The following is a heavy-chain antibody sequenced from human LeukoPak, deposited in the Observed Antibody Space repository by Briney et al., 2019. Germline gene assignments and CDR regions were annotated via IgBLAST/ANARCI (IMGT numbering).Heavy chain of an antibody. V-gene: IGHV4-59*01. J-gene: IGHJ4*02. D-gene: IGHD3-22*01. CDR2: IYNSGST. Sequence: SETLSLTCTVSGGSISSYYWSWIRQPPGKGLEWIGYIYNSGSTNYNPSLKSRVTISVDTSKNQFSLKLSSVTAADTAVYYCAVLTYSYDSSDNYFGYWGQGTLVTVSS. CDR3: AVLTYSYDSSDNYFGY. CDR1: GGSISSYY.